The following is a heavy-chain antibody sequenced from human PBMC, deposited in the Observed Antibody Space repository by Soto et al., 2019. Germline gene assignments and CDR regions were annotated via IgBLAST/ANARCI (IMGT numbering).Heavy chain of an antibody. CDR2: ISSSGSSL. Sequence: GGALRLSCVGSELTFRNYAMTWVRQASGKGLEWISYISSSGSSLYYADSLKGRFTISRDNAKNSLFLQMSSLTDEDTAVYYGASPFLLPRGYWGQGPLVTVSS. J-gene: IGHJ4*02. V-gene: IGHV3-48*02. D-gene: IGHD3-3*02. CDR3: ASPFLLPRGY. CDR1: ELTFRNYA.